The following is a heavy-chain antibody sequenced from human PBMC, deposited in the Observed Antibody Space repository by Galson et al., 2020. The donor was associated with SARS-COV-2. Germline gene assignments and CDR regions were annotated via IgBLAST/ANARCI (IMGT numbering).Heavy chain of an antibody. CDR3: AKGTVDRITISGVVKYYYYALDV. J-gene: IGHJ6*02. D-gene: IGHD3-3*01. V-gene: IGHV3-23*01. CDR2: ITGSGGNT. CDR1: GFTFSISA. Sequence: TGGSLRLSCAASGFTFSISAMTWVRQAPGKGLEWVSGITGSGGNTYYADSVKGRFTISRDNSKNTLSLQMNSLRAEDTAVYFCAKGTVDRITISGVVKYYYYALDVWGQGTTVTVS.